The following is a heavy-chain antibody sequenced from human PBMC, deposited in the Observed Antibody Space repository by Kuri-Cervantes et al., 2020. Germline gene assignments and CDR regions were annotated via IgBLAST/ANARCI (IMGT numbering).Heavy chain of an antibody. CDR3: ARDGVYLEMATPSEFDY. CDR1: GFSFSTNG. V-gene: IGHV3-33*01. D-gene: IGHD5-24*01. Sequence: GESLKISCAASGFSFSTNGMHWVRQAPGKGLEWVAVVWYDGSNKYYADFVKGRFTISRDNSKNTLYLQMNSLRAEDAAVYYCARDGVYLEMATPSEFDYWGQGTLVTVSS. CDR2: VWYDGSNK. J-gene: IGHJ4*02.